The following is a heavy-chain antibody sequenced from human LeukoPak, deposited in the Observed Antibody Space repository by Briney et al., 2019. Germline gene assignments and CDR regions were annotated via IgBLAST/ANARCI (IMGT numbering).Heavy chain of an antibody. CDR1: GFTFSSYW. CDR2: INSDGSDT. J-gene: IGHJ4*02. D-gene: IGHD3-10*01. Sequence: PGGSLRLSCAASGFTFSSYWMHWVRQAPGKGLVWVSRINSDGSDTTYADSVKGRFTISRDNDKNTLYLQMNSLRAEDTAVYYCAKNGPGLDYFDYRGQGTLVTVSS. V-gene: IGHV3-74*01. CDR3: AKNGPGLDYFDY.